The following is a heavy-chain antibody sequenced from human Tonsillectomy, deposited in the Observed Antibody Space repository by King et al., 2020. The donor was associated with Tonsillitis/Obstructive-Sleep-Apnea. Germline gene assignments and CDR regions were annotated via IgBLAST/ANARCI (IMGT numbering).Heavy chain of an antibody. CDR3: ARKYYDILTGYYEGDYFDY. J-gene: IGHJ4*02. D-gene: IGHD3-9*01. Sequence: DVQLVESGGGLIQPGGSLRLSCAASGFTVSSNYMSWVRQAPGKGLEWVSVIYSGGSTYYADSVKGRFTISRDNSKNTLYLRMNSLRAEDTAVYYCARKYYDILTGYYEGDYFDYWGQGTLVTVSS. V-gene: IGHV3-53*01. CDR2: IYSGGST. CDR1: GFTVSSNY.